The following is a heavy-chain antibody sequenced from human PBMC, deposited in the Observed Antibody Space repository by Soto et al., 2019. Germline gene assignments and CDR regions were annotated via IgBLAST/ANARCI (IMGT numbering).Heavy chain of an antibody. D-gene: IGHD1-20*01. V-gene: IGHV3-33*01. J-gene: IGHJ6*02. CDR1: GFTFSSYG. CDR2: IWYDGSNK. CDR3: ASGIDYSYYDMDV. Sequence: GGSLRLSCAASGFTFSSYGMHWVRQAPGKGLEWVAVIWYDGSNKYYADSVKGRFTISRDNSKNTLYLQMNSLRAEDTAVYYCASGIDYSYYDMDVWGQGTTVTVSS.